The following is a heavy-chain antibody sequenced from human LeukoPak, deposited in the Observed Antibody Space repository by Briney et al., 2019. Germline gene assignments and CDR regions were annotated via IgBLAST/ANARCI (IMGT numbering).Heavy chain of an antibody. V-gene: IGHV1-69*05. D-gene: IGHD2-8*01. CDR2: VIPIFGTT. Sequence: SVKVSCKASGGTFNNYAISWVRQAPGQGLEWMGGVIPIFGTTNYIHKWQGRVTFTTDESTNTAYMELSGLKSEDTAVYYCARSYLVFNWFDPWGQGTLVTVSS. J-gene: IGHJ5*02. CDR3: ARSYLVFNWFDP. CDR1: GGTFNNYA.